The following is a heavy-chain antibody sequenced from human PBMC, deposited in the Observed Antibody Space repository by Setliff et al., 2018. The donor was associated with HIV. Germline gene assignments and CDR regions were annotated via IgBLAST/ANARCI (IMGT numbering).Heavy chain of an antibody. V-gene: IGHV4-34*01. CDR1: GGSFSGYY. CDR3: VRESSSSSRITDWFFDL. CDR2: INHSGST. J-gene: IGHJ2*01. D-gene: IGHD6-13*01. Sequence: SETLSLTCAVYGGSFSGYYWSWIRQPPGKGLEWIGEINHSGSTFYSPPRKSRVTISVDTSKNQFSLKLTSVTAADTAIYYCVRESSSSSRITDWFFDLWGRGTPVTVSS.